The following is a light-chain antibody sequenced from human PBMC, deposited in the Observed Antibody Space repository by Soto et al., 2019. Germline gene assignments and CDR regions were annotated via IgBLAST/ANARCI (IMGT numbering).Light chain of an antibody. CDR3: QQYDNLPLT. CDR2: DAS. Sequence: DIQMTQSPSSLSASVGDRVTITCQARQDISNYLNWYQQKPGKAPKLLLYDASTWETGVPSRFSGSGSGTDFTFTISSLQPEDIATYYCQQYDNLPLTFGGGTKVELK. V-gene: IGKV1-33*01. CDR1: QDISNY. J-gene: IGKJ4*01.